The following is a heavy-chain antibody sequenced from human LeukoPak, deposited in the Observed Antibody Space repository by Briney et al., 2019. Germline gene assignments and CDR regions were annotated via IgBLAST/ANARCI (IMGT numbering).Heavy chain of an antibody. CDR3: ARGSPYGRNWFDP. V-gene: IGHV4-34*01. J-gene: IGHJ5*02. Sequence: PSETLSLTCAVYGGSFSGYYWSWIRQPPGKGLEWIGEINHSGSTNYNPSLKSRVTISVDTSKNQFSLKLSSVTAADTAVYYCARGSPYGRNWFDPWDQGTLVTVSS. CDR2: INHSGST. D-gene: IGHD3-10*01. CDR1: GGSFSGYY.